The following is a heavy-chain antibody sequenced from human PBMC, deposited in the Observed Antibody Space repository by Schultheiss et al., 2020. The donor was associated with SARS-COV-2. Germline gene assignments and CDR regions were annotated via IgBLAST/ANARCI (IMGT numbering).Heavy chain of an antibody. CDR3: ARVGVALERDV. CDR2: ISWNSGSI. CDR1: GFTFSSYA. D-gene: IGHD3-3*02. V-gene: IGHV3-20*04. Sequence: GGSLRLSCAASGFTFSSYAMSWVRQAPGKGLEWVSGISWNSGSIGYADSVKGRFTISRDNAKNSLYLQMNSLRAEDTAVYYCARVGVALERDVWGQGTTVTVSS. J-gene: IGHJ6*02.